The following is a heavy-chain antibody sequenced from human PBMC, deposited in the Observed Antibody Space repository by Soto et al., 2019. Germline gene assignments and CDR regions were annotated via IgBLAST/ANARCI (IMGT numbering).Heavy chain of an antibody. CDR2: ISYDGSNK. Sequence: GGSLRLPCAASGFTFSSYGMHWVRQAPGKGLEWVAVISYDGSNKYYADSVKGRFTISRDNSKNTLYLQMNSLRAEDTAVYYCAKAEVPGESYYYYGMDVWGQGTTVTVSS. V-gene: IGHV3-30*18. J-gene: IGHJ6*02. CDR3: AKAEVPGESYYYYGMDV. CDR1: GFTFSSYG.